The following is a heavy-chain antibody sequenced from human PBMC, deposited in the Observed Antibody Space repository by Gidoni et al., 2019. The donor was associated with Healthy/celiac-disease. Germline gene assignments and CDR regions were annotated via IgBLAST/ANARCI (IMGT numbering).Heavy chain of an antibody. CDR1: GFPFSKAW. V-gene: IGHV3-15*01. Sequence: EVQLVESGGGLVKPGGSLRLSWAASGFPFSKAWMSWVRQAPGKGLEWVGRIKSKTDCGTTDYAAPVKGRFTISRDDSKNTLYLQMNSLKTEDTAVYYCTTDPTVTLPTDAFDIWGQGTMVTVSS. J-gene: IGHJ3*02. CDR2: IKSKTDCGTT. CDR3: TTDPTVTLPTDAFDI. D-gene: IGHD4-17*01.